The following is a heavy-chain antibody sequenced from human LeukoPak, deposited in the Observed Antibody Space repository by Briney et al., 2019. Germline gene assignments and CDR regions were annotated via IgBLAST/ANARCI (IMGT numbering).Heavy chain of an antibody. CDR2: IYPGDSDT. CDR3: ARQGRGYDRLGDYFDY. D-gene: IGHD3-16*01. CDR1: GYSFTSYW. Sequence: GESLKISCKGSGYSFTSYWIGWVRQMPGKGLEWMGIIYPGDSDTRYSPSFQGQVTISADKSISTAYLQWSSLKASDTAMYYCARQGRGYDRLGDYFDYWGQGTLVTVSS. J-gene: IGHJ4*02. V-gene: IGHV5-51*01.